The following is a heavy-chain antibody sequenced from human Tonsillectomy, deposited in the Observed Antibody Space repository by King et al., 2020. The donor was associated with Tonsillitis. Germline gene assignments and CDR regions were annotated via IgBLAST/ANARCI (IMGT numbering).Heavy chain of an antibody. V-gene: IGHV3-23*04. D-gene: IGHD3-10*01. J-gene: IGHJ4*02. Sequence: DVQLVESGGGLVQPGGSLRLSCEVSGFTFSSYAMSWVRQAPGKGLEWVSSTSGSGDNTYYADSVKGRFTISRDNSKNTLYLQMNSLRVDDTAVYYCAKGALLLFFGGPKPYWGQGTLVTVSS. CDR1: GFTFSSYA. CDR3: AKGALLLFFGGPKPY. CDR2: TSGSGDNT.